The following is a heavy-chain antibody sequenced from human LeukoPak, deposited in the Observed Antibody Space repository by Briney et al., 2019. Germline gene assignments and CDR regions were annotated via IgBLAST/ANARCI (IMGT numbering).Heavy chain of an antibody. CDR1: GDSISSGNYY. V-gene: IGHV4-61*09. J-gene: IGHJ5*02. Sequence: SRTLSLTCTVSGDSISSGNYYWTWIRQPAGKGLEWIGHINTSRSTNYNPSLKSRVTISVDTSKNQFSLKLSSVTAADTAVYYCARDRGGYCSSTSCYAGYWFDPWGQGTLVTVSS. D-gene: IGHD2-2*01. CDR2: INTSRST. CDR3: ARDRGGYCSSTSCYAGYWFDP.